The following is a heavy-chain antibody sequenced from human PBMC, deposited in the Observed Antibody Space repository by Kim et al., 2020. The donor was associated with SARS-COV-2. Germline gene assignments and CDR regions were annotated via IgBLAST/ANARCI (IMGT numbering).Heavy chain of an antibody. CDR2: T. J-gene: IGHJ4*02. D-gene: IGHD1-26*01. CDR3: ASLEVGALDY. Sequence: TSYSDTSKACFTISRDNSNNSLYLQMNSLRAEDTAVYYCASLEVGALDYWSQGTLVTDSS. V-gene: IGHV3-53*01.